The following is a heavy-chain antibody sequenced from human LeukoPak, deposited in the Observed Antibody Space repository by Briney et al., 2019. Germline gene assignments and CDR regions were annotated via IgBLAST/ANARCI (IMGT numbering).Heavy chain of an antibody. Sequence: SETLSLTCAVYGGSFSGYYWSWIRQPPGKGLEWIGEINHSGSTNYNPSPKSRVTISVDTSKNQFSLKLSSVTAADTAVYYCARFSYDYVWGSYLQEPDYWGQGTLVTVSS. V-gene: IGHV4-34*01. CDR2: INHSGST. J-gene: IGHJ4*02. D-gene: IGHD3-16*02. CDR1: GGSFSGYY. CDR3: ARFSYDYVWGSYLQEPDY.